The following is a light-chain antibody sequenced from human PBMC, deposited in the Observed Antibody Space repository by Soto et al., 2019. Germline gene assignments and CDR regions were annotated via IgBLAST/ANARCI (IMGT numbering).Light chain of an antibody. CDR1: SSDVGGYNF. Sequence: QSALTQPASVSGSPGQSVTTSCAGTSSDVGGYNFVSWYQQHPGKAPQLMIYDVSSRPSGVSNRFSGSKSGNTASLTISGLQAEDEADYYCSSYTSSYTYVFGTGTKVTVL. J-gene: IGLJ1*01. CDR2: DVS. V-gene: IGLV2-14*03. CDR3: SSYTSSYTYV.